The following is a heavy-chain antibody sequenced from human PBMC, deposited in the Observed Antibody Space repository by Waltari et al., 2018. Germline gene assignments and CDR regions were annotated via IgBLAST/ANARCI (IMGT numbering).Heavy chain of an antibody. J-gene: IGHJ5*02. D-gene: IGHD3-16*01. Sequence: VQLQESGPGLVKPSETLSLTCTVSGGSISSYYWSWIRQPPGKGLEWIGYIYYSGSTNDNPSLKSRVTISVDTSKNQFSLKLSSVTAADTAVYYCARDSIGNWCDPWGQGTLVTVSS. CDR3: ARDSIGNWCDP. V-gene: IGHV4-59*01. CDR2: IYYSGST. CDR1: GGSISSYY.